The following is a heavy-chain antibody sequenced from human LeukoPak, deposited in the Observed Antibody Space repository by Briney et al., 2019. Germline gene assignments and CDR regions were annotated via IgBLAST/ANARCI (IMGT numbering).Heavy chain of an antibody. V-gene: IGHV3-13*01. J-gene: IGHJ4*02. CDR2: IGTAGDT. D-gene: IGHD1-1*01. CDR1: GFTFSDYD. Sequence: GGSLRLSCAASGFTFSDYDMHWVRQPTGKGLEWVAAIGTAGDTYYTGSVKGRFTISRENAKNSLYLQMNSLRAGDTAVYYCARVAKERVGGVHYFDYWGQGTLVTVSP. CDR3: ARVAKERVGGVHYFDY.